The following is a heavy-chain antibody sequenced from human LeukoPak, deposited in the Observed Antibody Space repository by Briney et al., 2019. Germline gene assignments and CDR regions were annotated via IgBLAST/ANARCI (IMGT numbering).Heavy chain of an antibody. V-gene: IGHV3-33*06. Sequence: PGGSLRLSCAASGFTSSSYGMHWVRQAPGKGLEWVAVISYDGSNKYYADSVKGRFTISRDNSKNTLYLQVNSLRAEDTAVYYCAKYAAGAAAGRDAFDIWGQGTMVTVSS. CDR1: GFTSSSYG. J-gene: IGHJ3*02. CDR2: ISYDGSNK. D-gene: IGHD6-13*01. CDR3: AKYAAGAAAGRDAFDI.